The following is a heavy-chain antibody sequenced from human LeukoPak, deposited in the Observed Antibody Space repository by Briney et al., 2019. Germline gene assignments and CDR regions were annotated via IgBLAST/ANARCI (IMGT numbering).Heavy chain of an antibody. CDR2: VIPIFGTA. Sequence: SVKVSCKASGGTFSSYAISWVRQAPGQGLEWMGGVIPIFGTANYAQKFQGRVTITADESTSTAYMELSSLRSEDTAVYYCARDRQTGDAFDIWGQGTMVTVSS. D-gene: IGHD7-27*01. J-gene: IGHJ3*02. V-gene: IGHV1-69*01. CDR3: ARDRQTGDAFDI. CDR1: GGTFSSYA.